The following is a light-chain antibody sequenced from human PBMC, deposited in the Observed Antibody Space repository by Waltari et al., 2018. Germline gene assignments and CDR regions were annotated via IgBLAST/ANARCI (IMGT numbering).Light chain of an antibody. J-gene: IGLJ3*02. CDR2: RNN. CDR3: AAWDDSLNGYWV. Sequence: QSVLTQPPSASGTPGPRVTIPCSGSSSNIGSNPVNWSQQLPGTAPKLLIYRNNQRPSGVPDRFSGSKSGTSASLAISGLQSEDEADYYCAAWDDSLNGYWVFGGGTKLTVL. V-gene: IGLV1-44*01. CDR1: SSNIGSNP.